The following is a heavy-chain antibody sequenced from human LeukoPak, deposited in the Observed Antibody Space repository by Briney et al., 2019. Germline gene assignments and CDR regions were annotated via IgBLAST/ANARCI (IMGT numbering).Heavy chain of an antibody. J-gene: IGHJ6*02. CDR2: IKQDGSEK. D-gene: IGHD3-3*01. CDR3: ARVSPLYYDFWSGYYPYYGMDV. CDR1: GFTFSSYW. Sequence: PGGSLRLSCAASGFTFSSYWMSWVRQAPGKGLEWVANIKQDGSEKYYVDSVKGRFTISRDNAKNSLYLQMNSLRAEDTAVYYCARVSPLYYDFWSGYYPYYGMDVWGQGTTVTASS. V-gene: IGHV3-7*01.